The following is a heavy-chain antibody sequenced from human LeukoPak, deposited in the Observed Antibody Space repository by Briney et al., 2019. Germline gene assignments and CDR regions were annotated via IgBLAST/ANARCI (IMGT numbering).Heavy chain of an antibody. Sequence: GGSLRLSCAASGFTFSSYAMSWVRQAPGKGLEWASAISGSGGSTYHADSVKGRFTISRDNSKNTLYLQMNSLRAEDTAVYYCAKGWNSGSYLWDYWGQGTLVTVSS. D-gene: IGHD1-26*01. CDR2: ISGSGGST. J-gene: IGHJ4*02. CDR3: AKGWNSGSYLWDY. V-gene: IGHV3-23*01. CDR1: GFTFSSYA.